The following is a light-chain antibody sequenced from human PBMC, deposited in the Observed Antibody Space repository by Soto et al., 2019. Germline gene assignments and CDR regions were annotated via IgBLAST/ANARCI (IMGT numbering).Light chain of an antibody. J-gene: IGLJ1*01. V-gene: IGLV1-44*01. CDR1: SSNIGSNT. CDR2: SNN. CDR3: AAWDDSLNGFYV. Sequence: QSVLTQRPSASGTPGQRVTISCSGSSSNIGSNTVNWYQQLPGTAPKLLVYSNNQRPSGVPDRFSGSKSGTSASLATSGLQSEDEADYYCAAWDDSLNGFYVFGTGTKVTVL.